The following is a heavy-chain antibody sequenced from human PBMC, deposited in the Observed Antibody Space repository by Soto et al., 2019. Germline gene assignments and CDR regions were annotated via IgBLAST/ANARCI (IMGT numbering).Heavy chain of an antibody. CDR3: AREGEVGSGWTRSFDY. CDR1: GGSISSGDYY. CDR2: IYYSGST. V-gene: IGHV4-30-4*01. J-gene: IGHJ4*02. D-gene: IGHD6-19*01. Sequence: QVQLQESGPGLVKPSQTLSLTCTVSGGSISSGDYYWSWIRQPPGKGLEWIGYIYYSGSTYYNPSLKSRVTISVDTSKNQFSLKLSSVTAADTAVYYCAREGEVGSGWTRSFDYWGQGTLVTVSS.